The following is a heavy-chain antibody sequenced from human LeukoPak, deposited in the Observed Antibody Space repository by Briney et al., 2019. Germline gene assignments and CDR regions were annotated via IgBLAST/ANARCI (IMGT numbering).Heavy chain of an antibody. CDR2: INSDGSST. J-gene: IGHJ4*02. Sequence: GGSLRLSCAASGFTFSSYWMHWVRQAPGKGLVWVSRINSDGSSTSYADSVKGRFTISRDNAKNTLYLQMNSLRAEDTAVYYCATLYGSGSYYADWGQGTLVTVSS. CDR3: ATLYGSGSYYAD. CDR1: GFTFSSYW. D-gene: IGHD3-10*01. V-gene: IGHV3-74*01.